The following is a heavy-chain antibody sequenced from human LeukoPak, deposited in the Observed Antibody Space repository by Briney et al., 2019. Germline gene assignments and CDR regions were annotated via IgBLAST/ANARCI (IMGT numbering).Heavy chain of an antibody. CDR1: GFSVSRTY. Sequence: PGGSLRLSCAASGFSVSRTYMHWVRQAPGKGLEWVAVISYDGSNKYYADSVKGRFTISRDNSKDTLYLQMNSLRAEDTAVYYCARDGPREGSYIDYWGQGTLVTVSS. J-gene: IGHJ4*02. D-gene: IGHD1-26*01. CDR3: ARDGPREGSYIDY. CDR2: ISYDGSNK. V-gene: IGHV3-30-3*01.